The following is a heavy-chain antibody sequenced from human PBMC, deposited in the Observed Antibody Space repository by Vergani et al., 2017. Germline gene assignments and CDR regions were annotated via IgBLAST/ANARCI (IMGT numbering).Heavy chain of an antibody. Sequence: EVQLVESGGGLVQPGRSLRLSCAASGFTFDDYAMHWVRQAPGKGLEWVSGVSGSGGSTYYADSVKGRFTISRDNSKNTLYLQMNSLRAEDTAVYYCAKERGYSGYDYYYYYGMDVWGQGTTVTVSS. D-gene: IGHD5-12*01. CDR2: VSGSGGST. J-gene: IGHJ6*02. CDR1: GFTFDDYA. V-gene: IGHV3-23*04. CDR3: AKERGYSGYDYYYYYGMDV.